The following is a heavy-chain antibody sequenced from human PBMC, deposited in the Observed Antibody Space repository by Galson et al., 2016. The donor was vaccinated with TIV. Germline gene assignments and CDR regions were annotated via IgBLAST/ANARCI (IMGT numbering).Heavy chain of an antibody. D-gene: IGHD5-12*01. CDR2: INHSGTT. CDR3: VRKATSGGYVFDI. V-gene: IGHV4-34*01. CDR1: GGSFSGYF. Sequence: SETLSLTCAVYGGSFSGYFWSWIRQSPGGGLEWIGEINHSGTTRYSPSLKSRVTISLDMAKNQLSLKVTSVTTIDTAVYYCVRKATSGGYVFDIWGQGTMVTVSS. J-gene: IGHJ3*02.